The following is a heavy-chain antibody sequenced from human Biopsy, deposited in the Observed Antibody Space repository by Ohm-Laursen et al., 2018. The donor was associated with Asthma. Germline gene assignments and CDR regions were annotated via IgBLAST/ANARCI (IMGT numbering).Heavy chain of an antibody. CDR2: LIPVLGTP. CDR3: ALSQFDY. CDR1: GDSFSNYG. Sequence: SVTASCNASGDSFSNYGISWVRQAPGHGLEWMGGLIPVLGTPDHAQMFEGRPTITADESTSTAYMELSSLSSEDTAVYYCALSQFDYWGQGTLLTVSS. V-gene: IGHV1-69*13. J-gene: IGHJ4*02.